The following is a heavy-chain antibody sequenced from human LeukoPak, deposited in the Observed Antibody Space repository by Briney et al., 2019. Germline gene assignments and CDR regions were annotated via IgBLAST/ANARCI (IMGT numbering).Heavy chain of an antibody. D-gene: IGHD1-14*01. Sequence: PSGTLSLTCAVSGGSISSSNWWSWVRQPPGKGLEWIGEIYHSGSTNYNPSLKSRVTISVDKSKNQFSLKLSSVTAADTAVYYCARDLISNRSGAFDIWGQGTMVTVSS. CDR1: GGSISSSNW. V-gene: IGHV4-4*02. CDR3: ARDLISNRSGAFDI. CDR2: IYHSGST. J-gene: IGHJ3*02.